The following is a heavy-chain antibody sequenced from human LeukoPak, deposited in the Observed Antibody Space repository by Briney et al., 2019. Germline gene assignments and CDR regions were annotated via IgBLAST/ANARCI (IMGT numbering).Heavy chain of an antibody. J-gene: IGHJ4*02. CDR3: ARADPVGY. CDR1: GYTFTGSF. V-gene: IGHV1-2*02. CDR2: INCNTGGT. Sequence: ASVNVSCKASGYTFTGSFMHWVRQAPGQGLEWMGWINCNTGGTKFAQKFQGRVTMTRGKSISTAYMELSRLRSDDTAVYYCARADPVGYWGQGTQVTVSS.